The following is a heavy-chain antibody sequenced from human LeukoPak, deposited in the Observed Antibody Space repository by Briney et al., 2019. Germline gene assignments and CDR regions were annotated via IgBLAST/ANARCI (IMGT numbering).Heavy chain of an antibody. CDR2: ISAYNGNT. V-gene: IGHV1-18*01. D-gene: IGHD3-22*01. CDR1: GYTFTSYG. J-gene: IGHJ3*02. Sequence: GASVKVSWKASGYTFTSYGISWVRQAPGQGLEWMGWISAYNGNTNYAQKLQGRVTMTTDTSTSTAYMELRSLRSDDTAVYYCARGADRTYYYDSSGLGAFDIWGQGTMVTVSS. CDR3: ARGADRTYYYDSSGLGAFDI.